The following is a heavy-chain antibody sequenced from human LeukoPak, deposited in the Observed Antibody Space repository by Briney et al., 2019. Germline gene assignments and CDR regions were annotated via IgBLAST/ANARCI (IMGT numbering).Heavy chain of an antibody. D-gene: IGHD3-16*01. CDR1: GFTLGSSA. V-gene: IGHV3-23*01. CDR2: ITSGDGSP. Sequence: AGGSLRLSCAASGFTLGSSAMSWVRQTPEKGLEWVSTITSGDGSPYYADSVKGRFTISRDNSNNRLYLQMNSLRAEDAAVYYCTKRGAYYVDYWGRGIPVTVSS. J-gene: IGHJ4*02. CDR3: TKRGAYYVDY.